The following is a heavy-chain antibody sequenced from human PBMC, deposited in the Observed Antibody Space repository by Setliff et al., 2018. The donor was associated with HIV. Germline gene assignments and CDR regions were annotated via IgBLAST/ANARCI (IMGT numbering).Heavy chain of an antibody. J-gene: IGHJ4*02. CDR1: GYSISSAYY. CDR2: FYHDGSAQYNSVSS. V-gene: IGHV4-38-2*01. CDR3: AGLAAAGTYDSDY. D-gene: IGHD6-13*01. Sequence: SETLSLTCAVSGYSISSAYYWGWIRQPPGKGLEWIGSFYHDGSAQYNSVSSYYNPSLKSRVSISADMSKNKFSLKMTSVTAADPALYYCAGLAAAGTYDSDYWGQGTLVTVSS.